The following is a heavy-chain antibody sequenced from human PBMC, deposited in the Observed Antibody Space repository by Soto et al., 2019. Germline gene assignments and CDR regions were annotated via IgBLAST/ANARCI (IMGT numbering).Heavy chain of an antibody. Sequence: TSETLSLTCTVSGGSISSSSYYWGWIRQPPGKGLEWIGSIYYSGSTYYNPSLKSRVTISVDTSKNQFSLKLSSVTAADTAVYYCASHVYASGTHFDYWGQGTLVTVSS. CDR3: ASHVYASGTHFDY. CDR2: IYYSGST. J-gene: IGHJ4*02. V-gene: IGHV4-39*01. CDR1: GGSISSSSYY. D-gene: IGHD3-10*01.